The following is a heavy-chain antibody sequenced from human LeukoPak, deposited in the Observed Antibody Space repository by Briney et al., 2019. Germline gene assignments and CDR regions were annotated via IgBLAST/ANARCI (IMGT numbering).Heavy chain of an antibody. Sequence: AGGSLRLSCAASGFTVSSNYMSWVRQAPGKGLEWVSVIYSGGSTYYADSVKGRFTISRDNSENTLYLQMSSLRAEDTAVYYCAKDRGRYYDSSGYYWGYYFDSWGQGILVTVST. J-gene: IGHJ4*02. CDR1: GFTVSSNY. D-gene: IGHD3-22*01. CDR3: AKDRGRYYDSSGYYWGYYFDS. V-gene: IGHV3-53*01. CDR2: IYSGGST.